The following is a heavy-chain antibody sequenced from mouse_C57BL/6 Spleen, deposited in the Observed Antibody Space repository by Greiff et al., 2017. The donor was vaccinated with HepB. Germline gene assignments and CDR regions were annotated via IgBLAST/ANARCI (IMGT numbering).Heavy chain of an antibody. CDR1: GYTFTDYE. CDR3: TRMGYYGSSTFYAMDY. V-gene: IGHV1-15*01. D-gene: IGHD1-1*01. Sequence: QVQLQQSGAELVRPGASVTLSCKASGYTFTDYEMHWVKQTPVHGLEWIGAIDPETGGTAYNQKFKGKAILTADKSSSTAYMELRSLTSEDSAVYYCTRMGYYGSSTFYAMDYWGQGTSVTVSS. CDR2: IDPETGGT. J-gene: IGHJ4*01.